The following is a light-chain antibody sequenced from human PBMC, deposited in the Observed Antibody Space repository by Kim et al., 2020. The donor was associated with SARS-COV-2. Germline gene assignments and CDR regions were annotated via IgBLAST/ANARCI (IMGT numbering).Light chain of an antibody. Sequence: SVSPGDRVHISSRASQDFRAYLAGYEHNPERAPNLLMYAVSTLHSGVPSGFRDSGSGTNFTLTISCLQSEDFATYYCQQYYSYPRSFGQGTNLE. CDR2: AVS. CDR3: QQYYSYPRS. V-gene: IGKV1-8*01. CDR1: QDFRAY. J-gene: IGKJ2*04.